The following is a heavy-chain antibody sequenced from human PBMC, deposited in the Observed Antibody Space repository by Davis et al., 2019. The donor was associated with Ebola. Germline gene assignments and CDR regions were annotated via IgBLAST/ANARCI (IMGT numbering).Heavy chain of an antibody. D-gene: IGHD2-2*01. CDR2: ISGSGGST. V-gene: IGHV3-23*01. Sequence: GESLKISCAASGFTFSSYAMSWVRQAPGKGLEWVSAISGSGGSTYYADSVKGRFTISRDNSKNTLYLQMNSLRAEDTAVYYCAKDRGNIVVVPAVPGEFDYWGQGTLVTVSS. CDR1: GFTFSSYA. J-gene: IGHJ4*02. CDR3: AKDRGNIVVVPAVPGEFDY.